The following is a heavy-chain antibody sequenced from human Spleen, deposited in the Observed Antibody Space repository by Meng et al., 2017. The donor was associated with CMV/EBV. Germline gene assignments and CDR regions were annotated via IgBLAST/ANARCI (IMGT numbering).Heavy chain of an antibody. CDR1: GFTFSIYA. Sequence: SGFTFSIYAMPWVRQAPGRGLEWVSIISGRDETTYYTDSVKGWFTISRDNSKNILYLQMNSLRAEDTAVYYCAKTRHRYSGTRCFDSWGQGTLVTVSS. CDR2: ISGRDETT. CDR3: AKTRHRYSGTRCFDS. V-gene: IGHV3-23*01. D-gene: IGHD1-26*01. J-gene: IGHJ4*02.